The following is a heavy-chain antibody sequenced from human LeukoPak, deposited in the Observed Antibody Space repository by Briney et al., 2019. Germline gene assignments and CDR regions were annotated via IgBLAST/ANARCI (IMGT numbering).Heavy chain of an antibody. D-gene: IGHD3-10*02. Sequence: GGSLRLSCAASGFTFSSYGIHWVRQAPGEGLEWVAVISFDGSNKYYADSVKGRFTISRDNAKNSLYLQMNSLRAEDTAVYYCAELGITMIGGVWGKGTTVTISS. V-gene: IGHV3-30*18. CDR1: GFTFSSYG. CDR2: ISFDGSNK. CDR3: AELGITMIGGV. J-gene: IGHJ6*04.